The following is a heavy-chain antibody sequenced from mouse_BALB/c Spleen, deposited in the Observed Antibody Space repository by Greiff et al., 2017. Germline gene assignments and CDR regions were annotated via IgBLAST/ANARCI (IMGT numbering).Heavy chain of an antibody. CDR2: ISSGGST. D-gene: IGHD1-1*01. CDR3: ARGRDYYGSRAWFAY. Sequence: EVKLMESGGGLVKPGGSLKLSCAASGFTFSSYAMSWVRQTPEKRLEWVASISSGGSTYYPDSVKGRFTISRDNARNILYLQMSSLRSEDTAMYYCARGRDYYGSRAWFAYWGQGTLVTVSA. J-gene: IGHJ3*01. CDR1: GFTFSSYA. V-gene: IGHV5-6-5*01.